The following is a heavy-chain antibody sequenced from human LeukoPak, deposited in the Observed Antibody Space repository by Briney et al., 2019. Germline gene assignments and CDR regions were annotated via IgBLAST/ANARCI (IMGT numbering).Heavy chain of an antibody. Sequence: GGSLRLSCAASGFTFSSYWMHWVRQAPGKGLVWVSRINSDGSSTSYADSVKGRFTISRDNAKNTLYLQMNSLRAEDTAVYYCASGPDSITGTNYYYYGMDVWGQGTMVTVSS. CDR1: GFTFSSYW. D-gene: IGHD1-7*01. CDR2: INSDGSST. J-gene: IGHJ6*02. V-gene: IGHV3-74*01. CDR3: ASGPDSITGTNYYYYGMDV.